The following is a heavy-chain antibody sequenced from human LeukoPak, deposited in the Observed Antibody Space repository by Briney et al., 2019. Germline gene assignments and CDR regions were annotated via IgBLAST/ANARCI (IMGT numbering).Heavy chain of an antibody. J-gene: IGHJ4*02. D-gene: IGHD5-18*01. Sequence: QPGGSLRLSCAASGFTFSSYTMNWVRQAAGKGLEWISYISTSGSAIYYADSVRGRFTISRDNAKNSLYLHMNTLRDEDTAVYYCARVEGGYSYGYYFDYWGQGTLVTVSS. CDR2: ISTSGSAI. CDR1: GFTFSSYT. CDR3: ARVEGGYSYGYYFDY. V-gene: IGHV3-48*02.